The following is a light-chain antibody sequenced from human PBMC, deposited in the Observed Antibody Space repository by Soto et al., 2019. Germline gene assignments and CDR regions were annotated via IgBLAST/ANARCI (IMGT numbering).Light chain of an antibody. CDR2: AAS. Sequence: DIPMTQSPSSLSASVGDRVTITCRASQGISSSLAWYQQKPGKVPKVLIYAASTLQSGVPSRFSGSGSGTEFSLTISNLQPEDVATYYCQKYDSAPETFGQGTKVEIK. CDR3: QKYDSAPET. J-gene: IGKJ1*01. CDR1: QGISSS. V-gene: IGKV1-27*01.